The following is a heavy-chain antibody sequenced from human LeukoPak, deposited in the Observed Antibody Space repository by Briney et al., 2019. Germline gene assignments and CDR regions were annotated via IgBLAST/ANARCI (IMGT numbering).Heavy chain of an antibody. D-gene: IGHD2-15*01. CDR1: GFTFDDYA. CDR2: INWNGGST. CDR3: AKSGLNRFDY. V-gene: IGHV3-20*04. J-gene: IGHJ4*02. Sequence: GGSLRLSCAASGFTFDDYAMSWVRQAPGKGLEWVSRINWNGGSTSYADSVKGRFTISRDNAKNSLYLQMNSLRAEDTAIYYCAKSGLNRFDYWGQGTLVTVSS.